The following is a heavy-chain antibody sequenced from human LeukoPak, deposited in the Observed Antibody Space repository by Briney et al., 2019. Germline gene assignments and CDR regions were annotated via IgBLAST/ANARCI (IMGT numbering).Heavy chain of an antibody. CDR3: VQTTGWPGFDY. CDR1: GVSISRFY. Sequence: PSETLSLTCTTSGVSISRFYWSWVRQPPGKGLEWIGNIYSGVPTYFNPSLKSRVIISVDTSKNQFSLNLTSVAAADTAMYYCVQTTGWPGFDYWGQGILVTVSS. V-gene: IGHV4-4*09. CDR2: IYSGVPT. J-gene: IGHJ4*02. D-gene: IGHD1-1*01.